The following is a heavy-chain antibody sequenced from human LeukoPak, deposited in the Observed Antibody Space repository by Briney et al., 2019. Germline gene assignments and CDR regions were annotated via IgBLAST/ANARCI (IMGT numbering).Heavy chain of an antibody. D-gene: IGHD3-9*01. J-gene: IGHJ4*02. CDR1: GGSITGYY. CDR2: IHYTGAT. CDR3: ARGNILTGYCFDF. V-gene: IGHV4-34*01. Sequence: SETLSLTCAVYGGSITGYYWSWIRQTPGRGLEWVGEIHYTGATSYNPSLKSRATISTDTSKNQFSLRLTSVTAADTAVYYCARGNILTGYCFDFWGQGALVTVSS.